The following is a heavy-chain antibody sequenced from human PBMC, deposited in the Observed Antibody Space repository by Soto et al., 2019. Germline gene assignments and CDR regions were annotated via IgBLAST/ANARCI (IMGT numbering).Heavy chain of an antibody. V-gene: IGHV3-53*01. CDR2: IYSGGST. Sequence: PVGSLRLSCAASGFTVSSNYMSWVRQAPGKGLEWVSVIYSGGSTYYADSVKGRFTISRDNSKNTLYLQMNSLRAEDTAVYYCARGATIFGVVTLYGMDVWGQGTTVTVSS. CDR3: ARGATIFGVVTLYGMDV. J-gene: IGHJ6*02. D-gene: IGHD3-3*01. CDR1: GFTVSSNY.